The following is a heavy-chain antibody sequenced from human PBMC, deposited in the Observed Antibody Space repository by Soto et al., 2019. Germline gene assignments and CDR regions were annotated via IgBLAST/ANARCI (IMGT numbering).Heavy chain of an antibody. CDR1: GFTFSSYA. CDR3: AKDPWVRETTMITIDY. D-gene: IGHD1-1*01. V-gene: IGHV3-23*01. J-gene: IGHJ4*02. Sequence: GGSLRLSCAASGFTFSSYAMSWVRQAPGKGLEWVSIISASGGSTDYPDSVKGRFTISRDNSKDTLYLQMDSLRAEDTAVYYCAKDPWVRETTMITIDYWGQGTLVTVSS. CDR2: ISASGGST.